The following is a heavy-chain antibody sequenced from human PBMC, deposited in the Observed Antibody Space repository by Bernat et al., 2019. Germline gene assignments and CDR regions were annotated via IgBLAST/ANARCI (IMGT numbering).Heavy chain of an antibody. J-gene: IGHJ6*03. CDR1: GFTFSSYG. CDR3: AREGGRFLEWPTLYYMDV. D-gene: IGHD3-3*01. CDR2: IWYDGSNK. V-gene: IGHV3-33*01. Sequence: QVQPVESGGGVVQPGRSLRLSCAASGFTFSSYGMHWVRQAPGKGLERVAVIWYDGSNKYYADSVKGRFTISRDNSKNTLYLQMNSLRAEDTAVYYCAREGGRFLEWPTLYYMDVWGKGTTVTVSS.